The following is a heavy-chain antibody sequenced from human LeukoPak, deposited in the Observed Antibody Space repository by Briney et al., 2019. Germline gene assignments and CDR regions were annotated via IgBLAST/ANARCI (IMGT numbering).Heavy chain of an antibody. Sequence: SVKVSCKASGGTFSSYAISWVRQAPGQGLEWMGRIIPIPGIANYAQKFQGRVTITAGKSTSTAYMELSSLRSEDTAVYYCARDPRDGGSYSDYWGQGTLVTVSS. CDR3: ARDPRDGGSYSDY. CDR2: IIPIPGIA. J-gene: IGHJ4*02. CDR1: GGTFSSYA. D-gene: IGHD5-24*01. V-gene: IGHV1-69*04.